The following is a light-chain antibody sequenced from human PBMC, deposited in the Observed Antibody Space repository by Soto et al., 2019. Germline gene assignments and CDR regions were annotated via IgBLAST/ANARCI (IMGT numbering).Light chain of an antibody. CDR3: QQDNSYQIT. CDR1: QSIRND. CDR2: DAS. Sequence: DFQLTQSPSYLSPSVGDRITITCRASQSIRNDLSWYQQKKGKAPKXLIYDASSLESGVPSRFSGSGYGTEFTINISSLQPDDGATYYGQQDNSYQITFGQGTRLEIK. J-gene: IGKJ5*01. V-gene: IGKV1-17*01.